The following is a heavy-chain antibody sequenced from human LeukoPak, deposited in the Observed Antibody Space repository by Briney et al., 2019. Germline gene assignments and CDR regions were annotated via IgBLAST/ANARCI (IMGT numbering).Heavy chain of an antibody. D-gene: IGHD6-13*01. CDR3: ARGYSSSQADDYYFDY. CDR2: IGTAGDT. Sequence: PGGSLRLSCAASGFTFTSYDMHSVRQATGKCLECVSAIGTAGDTYYPGSVKGRFTISRENAKNSLYLQMNSLRAGDTAVYYCARGYSSSQADDYYFDYWGQGTLVTVSS. J-gene: IGHJ4*02. V-gene: IGHV3-13*01. CDR1: GFTFTSYD.